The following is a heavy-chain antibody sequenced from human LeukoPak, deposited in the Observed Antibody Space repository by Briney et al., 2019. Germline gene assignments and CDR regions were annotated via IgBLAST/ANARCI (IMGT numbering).Heavy chain of an antibody. Sequence: PGGSLRLSCSASGFTFSSYTMHWVRQPSGKGLEYVSAISSNGGSRYHADSVRGRFTISRDNSKNTLYLQMSSLRPEDTAVYYCVKDSTSSWAFDYWGQGTLVTVSS. CDR3: VKDSTSSWAFDY. V-gene: IGHV3-64D*09. CDR1: GFTFSSYT. CDR2: ISSNGGSR. J-gene: IGHJ4*02. D-gene: IGHD6-6*01.